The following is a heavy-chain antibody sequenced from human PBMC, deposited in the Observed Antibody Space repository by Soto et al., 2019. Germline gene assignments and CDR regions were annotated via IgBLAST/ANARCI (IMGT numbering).Heavy chain of an antibody. V-gene: IGHV1-58*01. Sequence: VASVKVSCKASGFTFTSSAVQWVRQARGQRLEWIGWIVVGSGNTNYAQKFQERVTITRDMSTSTAYMELSSLRSEDTAVYYCAADPKYYYDSSGYPHGAFDIWGQGTMVTVSS. CDR2: IVVGSGNT. CDR1: GFTFTSSA. D-gene: IGHD3-22*01. J-gene: IGHJ3*02. CDR3: AADPKYYYDSSGYPHGAFDI.